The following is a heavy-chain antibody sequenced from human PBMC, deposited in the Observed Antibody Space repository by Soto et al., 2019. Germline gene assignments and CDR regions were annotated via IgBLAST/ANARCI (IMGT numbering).Heavy chain of an antibody. J-gene: IGHJ4*02. Sequence: GGSLRLSCAASGFTFSVYAMSWVRQAPGKGLEWVSGISGSGDSTHYADSVKGRFTVSRDNSKSMLYLQMNSLRAEDTAVYYCAKAVRKAAAGTWAPYAYWGKGPLVTVSS. D-gene: IGHD6-13*01. V-gene: IGHV3-23*01. CDR2: ISGSGDST. CDR1: GFTFSVYA. CDR3: AKAVRKAAAGTWAPYAY.